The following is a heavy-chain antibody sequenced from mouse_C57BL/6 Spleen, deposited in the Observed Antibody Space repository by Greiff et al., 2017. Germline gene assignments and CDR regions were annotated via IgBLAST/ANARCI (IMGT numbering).Heavy chain of an antibody. V-gene: IGHV5-17*01. Sequence: EVQGVESGGGLVKPGGSLKLSCAASGFTFSDYGMHWVRQAPEKGLEWVAYISSGSSTIYYADTVKGRFTISRDNAKNTLFLQMTSLRSEDTAMYYCARHGYAWYFDVWGTGTTVTVSS. CDR2: ISSGSSTI. CDR1: GFTFSDYG. J-gene: IGHJ1*03. CDR3: ARHGYAWYFDV. D-gene: IGHD2-2*01.